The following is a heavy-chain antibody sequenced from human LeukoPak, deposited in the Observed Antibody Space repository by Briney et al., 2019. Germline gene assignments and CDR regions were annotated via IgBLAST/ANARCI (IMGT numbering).Heavy chain of an antibody. CDR1: GGTFSSYA. V-gene: IGHV1-69*04. D-gene: IGHD4-17*01. J-gene: IGHJ4*02. CDR2: IIPILGIA. CDR3: ARIDDYGDYALDY. Sequence: GSSVKVSCKASGGTFSSYAISWVRQAPGQGLEWMGRIIPILGIANYAQKFQGRVTITADKSTSTAYMELSSLRSEDTAVYYCARIDDYGDYALDYWGQGTLVTVSS.